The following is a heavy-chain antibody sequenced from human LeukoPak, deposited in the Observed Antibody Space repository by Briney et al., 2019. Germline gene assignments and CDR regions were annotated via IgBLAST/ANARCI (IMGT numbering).Heavy chain of an antibody. D-gene: IGHD1-7*01. Sequence: GGSLRLSCAASGFTFSSYAMSWVRQAPGKGLEWVSAISGSGGSTYYADSVKGRFTISRDNSKNTLYLQMNSLRAEDTAVYYCARDGVTGTTREDHFDYWGQGTLVTVSS. V-gene: IGHV3-23*01. CDR2: ISGSGGST. CDR3: ARDGVTGTTREDHFDY. CDR1: GFTFSSYA. J-gene: IGHJ4*02.